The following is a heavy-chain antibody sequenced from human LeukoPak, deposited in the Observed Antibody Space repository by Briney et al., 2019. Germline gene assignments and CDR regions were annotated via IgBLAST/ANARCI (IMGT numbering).Heavy chain of an antibody. V-gene: IGHV3-23*01. J-gene: IGHJ4*02. CDR1: GFTFSSYA. Sequence: PGGPLRLSCAASGFTFSSYAMSWVRQAPGKGLEWVSAISGSGGSTYYADSVKGRFTISRDNSKNTLYLQMNSLRAEDTAVYYCAKDHAAIVVVPAADDRGRGAYFDYWGQGTLVTVSS. CDR2: ISGSGGST. D-gene: IGHD2-2*01. CDR3: AKDHAAIVVVPAADDRGRGAYFDY.